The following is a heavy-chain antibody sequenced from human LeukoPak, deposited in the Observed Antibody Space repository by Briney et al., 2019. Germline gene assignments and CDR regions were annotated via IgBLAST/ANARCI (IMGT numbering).Heavy chain of an antibody. CDR3: ARGRYGSGPYFDY. Sequence: GGSLRLSCAASGFTFSRDSMNWVRQAPGKGLEWVSYISSSSSTIYYADSVKGRFTISRDNAKNSLYLQMNSLRVEDTAVYYCARGRYGSGPYFDYWGQGTLVTVSS. D-gene: IGHD2-15*01. J-gene: IGHJ4*02. CDR2: ISSSSSTI. V-gene: IGHV3-48*01. CDR1: GFTFSRDS.